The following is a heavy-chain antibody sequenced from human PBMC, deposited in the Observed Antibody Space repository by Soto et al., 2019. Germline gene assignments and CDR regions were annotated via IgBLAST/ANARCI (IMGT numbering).Heavy chain of an antibody. Sequence: ASVKVSCKASGYTFTSYGISWVRQAPGQGLEWMGWISAYNGNTNYAHKPQGRGTMTTDTSTSTAYLEVRSLRLDETDVYYCASNWNQLRNSYYMDVWGKGTTVKVSS. CDR1: GYTFTSYG. V-gene: IGHV1-18*01. CDR3: ASNWNQLRNSYYMDV. D-gene: IGHD1-20*01. CDR2: ISAYNGNT. J-gene: IGHJ6*03.